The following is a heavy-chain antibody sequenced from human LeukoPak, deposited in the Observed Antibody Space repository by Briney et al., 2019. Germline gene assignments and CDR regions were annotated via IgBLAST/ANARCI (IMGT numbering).Heavy chain of an antibody. J-gene: IGHJ4*02. V-gene: IGHV3-21*01. CDR2: ISTSSSYI. D-gene: IGHD3-10*01. Sequence: GGSLRLSCVASGFTFSSYSMNWVRQAPGKGLEWVSSISTSSSYIYYADSVKGRFTISRDNAKNSLYLQMNSLRAEDTAVYYCARVDPGSYLMFYYVDFWGQGTLVTVSS. CDR3: ARVDPGSYLMFYYVDF. CDR1: GFTFSSYS.